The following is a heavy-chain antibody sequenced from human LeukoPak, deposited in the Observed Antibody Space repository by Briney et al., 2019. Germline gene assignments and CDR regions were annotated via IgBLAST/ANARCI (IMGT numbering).Heavy chain of an antibody. V-gene: IGHV3-23*01. D-gene: IGHD3-16*01. J-gene: IGHJ4*02. CDR3: ARDTEGLGGTGSDY. CDR1: GFTFSSYA. CDR2: ISGSGGTT. Sequence: GGSLRLSCVASGFTFSSYAMSWVRQAPGKGLAWVSAISGSGGTTYYADSVKGRFTISRDNSKNTLYLQMNSLRAEDTAVYYGARDTEGLGGTGSDYGGQEPLVTVSS.